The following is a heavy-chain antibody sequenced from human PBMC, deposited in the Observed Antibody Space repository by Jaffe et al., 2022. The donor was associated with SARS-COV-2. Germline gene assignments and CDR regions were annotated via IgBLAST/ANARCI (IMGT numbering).Heavy chain of an antibody. D-gene: IGHD2-15*01. J-gene: IGHJ4*02. V-gene: IGHV3-23*04. CDR3: AKGSGSSRPYYFDY. CDR2: LSGGGDGT. Sequence: EVQLVESGGGLVQPGESLRLCCAVSGFNFRSYVMSWVRQAPGKGLEWVSALSGGGDGTYYADSVKGRFTISRDNPKNTLYLQMNSLRAEDTAVYYCAKGSGSSRPYYFDYWGQGSLVTVSS. CDR1: GFNFRSYV.